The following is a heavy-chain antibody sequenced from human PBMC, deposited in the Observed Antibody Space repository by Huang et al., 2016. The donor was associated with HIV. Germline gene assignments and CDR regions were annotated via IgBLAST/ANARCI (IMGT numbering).Heavy chain of an antibody. CDR1: GYTFNGYW. D-gene: IGHD2-2*01. CDR3: ARQGVGDFVVEPTGLGAFDI. J-gene: IGHJ3*02. CDR2: HYPGDPDT. V-gene: IGHV5-51*01. Sequence: EVQLVQSGAVVKKPGESLKISCKGSGYTFNGYWVGWVRQRPGKGLEWTAIHYPGDPDTTYSPPVQGQGTISADKSISTAYLQWSGLKASDTAMYYCARQGVGDFVVEPTGLGAFDIWGQGTMVTVSS.